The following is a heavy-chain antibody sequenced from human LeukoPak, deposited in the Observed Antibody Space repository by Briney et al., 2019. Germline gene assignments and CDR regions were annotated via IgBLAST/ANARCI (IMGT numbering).Heavy chain of an antibody. D-gene: IGHD3-22*01. CDR2: IYPGDSDT. V-gene: IGHV5-51*01. J-gene: IGHJ5*02. CDR1: GYSFTSYW. Sequence: GESLKISCKGSGYSFTSYWIGWVRQMPGKGLEWMGIIYPGDSDTRYSPSFQGQVTISADKSISTAYPQWSSLKASDTAMYYCARHRRYYYDSSGYYWFDPWGQGTLVTVSS. CDR3: ARHRRYYYDSSGYYWFDP.